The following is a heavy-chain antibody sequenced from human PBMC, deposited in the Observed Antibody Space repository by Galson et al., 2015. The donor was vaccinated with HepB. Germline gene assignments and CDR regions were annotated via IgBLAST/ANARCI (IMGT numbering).Heavy chain of an antibody. CDR1: GGTFSSYA. Sequence: SVKVSCKASGGTFSSYAISWVRQAPGQGLEWMGRIIPILGIANYAQKFQGRVTITADKSTSTAYMELSSLRSEDTAVYYCARDDSWTSSDYWGQGTLVTVSS. CDR2: IIPILGIA. J-gene: IGHJ4*02. D-gene: IGHD3-9*01. CDR3: ARDDSWTSSDY. V-gene: IGHV1-69*04.